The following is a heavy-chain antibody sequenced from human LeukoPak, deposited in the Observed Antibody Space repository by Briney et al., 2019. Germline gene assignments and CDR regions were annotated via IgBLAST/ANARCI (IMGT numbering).Heavy chain of an antibody. CDR3: ARTSSASYYYTMDF. D-gene: IGHD6-25*01. CDR2: ISAYNGNT. CDR1: GYSFTSYG. Sequence: ASVKVYCKASGYSFTSYGSNWVRQDPGQGLEWLGWISAYNGNTNYAQKLQSRVTMTTDTSTNTAYMELRSLRSDDTAMYHCARTSSASYYYTMDFWGQGTTVTVSS. J-gene: IGHJ6*02. V-gene: IGHV1-18*01.